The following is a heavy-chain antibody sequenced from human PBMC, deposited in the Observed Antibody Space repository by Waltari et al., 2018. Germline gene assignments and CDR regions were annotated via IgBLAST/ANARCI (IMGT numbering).Heavy chain of an antibody. V-gene: IGHV5-51*01. CDR2: IYPGDSDN. J-gene: IGHJ4*02. CDR3: ARPRRDCSSTSCYYFDY. Sequence: EVQLVQSGAEVKKPGESLKISCKGSGYSFTSYWIGWVRQMPGKGLEWMGIIYPGDSDNRYSPSFQGQVTISADKSISTAYLQWSSLKASDTAMYYCARPRRDCSSTSCYYFDYWGQGTLVTVSS. D-gene: IGHD2-2*01. CDR1: GYSFTSYW.